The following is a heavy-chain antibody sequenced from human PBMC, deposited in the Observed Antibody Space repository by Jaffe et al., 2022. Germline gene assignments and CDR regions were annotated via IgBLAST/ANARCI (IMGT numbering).Heavy chain of an antibody. CDR3: ARDSVWPGYYGSGSYYALDY. Sequence: QVQLQESGPGLVKPSQTLSLTCTVSGGSISSGSYYWSWIRQPAGKGLEWIGRIYTSGSTNYNPSLKSRVTISVDTSKNQFSLKLSSVTAADTAVYYCARDSVWPGYYGSGSYYALDYWGQGTLVTVSS. CDR1: GGSISSGSYY. D-gene: IGHD3-10*01. J-gene: IGHJ4*02. V-gene: IGHV4-61*02. CDR2: IYTSGST.